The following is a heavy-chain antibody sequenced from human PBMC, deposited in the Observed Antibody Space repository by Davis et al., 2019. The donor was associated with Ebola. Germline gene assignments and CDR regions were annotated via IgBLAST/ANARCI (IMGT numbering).Heavy chain of an antibody. CDR1: GGSFSAHY. CDR2: IHSSGTT. V-gene: IGHV4-34*01. CDR3: TTRVERWLQNWGRFVY. Sequence: MPSEILSLTCGVSGGSFSAHYWSWIRQSPGKGLEWIGDIHSSGTTKYNPSLKGRFTMSLDTSKRQFFLSLNSVTAADSAIYYCTTRVERWLQNWGRFVYWGQGTLVAVSS. D-gene: IGHD5-24*01. J-gene: IGHJ4*02.